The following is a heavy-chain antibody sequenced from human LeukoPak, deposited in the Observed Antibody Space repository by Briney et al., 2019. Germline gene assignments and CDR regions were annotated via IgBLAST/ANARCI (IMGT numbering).Heavy chain of an antibody. Sequence: ASVKVSCKASGYTFTSFDINWVRQAAGRGLEWMGWMRPGSGNTGYAESFQGRITLTRDTSTNTAFMELSSLTSEDTAVYYCAGGYYYYYYMDVWGKGTTVTVSS. CDR2: MRPGSGNT. V-gene: IGHV1-8*01. CDR3: AGGYYYYYYMDV. CDR1: GYTFTSFD. J-gene: IGHJ6*03.